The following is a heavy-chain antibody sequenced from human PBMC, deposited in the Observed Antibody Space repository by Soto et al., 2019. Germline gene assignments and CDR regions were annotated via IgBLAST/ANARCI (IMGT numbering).Heavy chain of an antibody. J-gene: IGHJ1*01. D-gene: IGHD3-9*01. Sequence: EVQLLESGGGLVQPGGSLKISCAVSGFTFSSYAMSWVRQAPGKGLEWVSGISGTGRVTNYAESVKGRFTISRDNPKNPLSLEMKGLRAEDTAVYHCAKDVHYDIVTGIEYFDHWGQGTLVTVSS. CDR1: GFTFSSYA. CDR3: AKDVHYDIVTGIEYFDH. CDR2: ISGTGRVT. V-gene: IGHV3-23*01.